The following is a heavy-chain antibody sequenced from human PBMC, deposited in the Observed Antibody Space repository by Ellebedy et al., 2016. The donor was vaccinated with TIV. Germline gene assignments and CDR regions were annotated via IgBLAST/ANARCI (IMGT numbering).Heavy chain of an antibody. CDR1: GGSISSGGYS. CDR2: IYHSGST. D-gene: IGHD3-10*01. Sequence: SETLSLXXAVSGGSISSGGYSWSWIRQPPGTGLEWIGYIYHSGSTYYNPSLKSRVTISVDRSKNQFSLKLSSVTAADTAVYYCARDPYYGSGNYGMDVWGQGTTVTVSS. CDR3: ARDPYYGSGNYGMDV. J-gene: IGHJ6*02. V-gene: IGHV4-30-2*01.